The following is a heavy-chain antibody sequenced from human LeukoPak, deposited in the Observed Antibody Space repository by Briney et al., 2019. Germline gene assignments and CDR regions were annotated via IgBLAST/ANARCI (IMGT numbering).Heavy chain of an antibody. D-gene: IGHD5-18*01. CDR2: ISYDGSNK. Sequence: GGSLRLSCAASGFTFSSYAMHWVRQAPGEGLEWVAVISYDGSNKYYADSVKGRFTISRDNSKNTLYLQMNSLRAEDTAVYYCARDGPLAMDNWFDPWGQGTLVTVSS. CDR1: GFTFSSYA. J-gene: IGHJ5*02. CDR3: ARDGPLAMDNWFDP. V-gene: IGHV3-30-3*01.